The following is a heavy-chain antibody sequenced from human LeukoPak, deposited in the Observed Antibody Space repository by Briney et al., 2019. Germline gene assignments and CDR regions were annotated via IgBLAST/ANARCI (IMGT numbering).Heavy chain of an antibody. CDR3: AKTTAPCSRGSCYSALES. D-gene: IGHD2-15*01. CDR2: LNTDGAWI. J-gene: IGHJ4*02. CDR1: GFTFRSYV. Sequence: GGSLRLSCAASGFTFRSYVMSWVRLAPGKGLEWVSGLNTDGAWIYYADSVKGRFTISRDNPENTLYLQMHSLRVQDTAIYYCAKTTAPCSRGSCYSALESWGQGTLVTVPS. V-gene: IGHV3-23*01.